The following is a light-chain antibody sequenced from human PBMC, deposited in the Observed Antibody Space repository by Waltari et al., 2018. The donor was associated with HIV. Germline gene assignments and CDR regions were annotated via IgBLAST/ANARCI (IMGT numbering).Light chain of an antibody. J-gene: IGLJ1*01. Sequence: QSVLTQPPSASGTPGQRVTISCSGINSNIRTKTINWYQQLPGTAPKLLIFSDNDRPSGVPDRFSGSKSGTSASLAISGLQSEDEAEYYCVAWDGSLSGYVFGTGTTVTVL. CDR3: VAWDGSLSGYV. CDR2: SDN. CDR1: NSNIRTKT. V-gene: IGLV1-44*01.